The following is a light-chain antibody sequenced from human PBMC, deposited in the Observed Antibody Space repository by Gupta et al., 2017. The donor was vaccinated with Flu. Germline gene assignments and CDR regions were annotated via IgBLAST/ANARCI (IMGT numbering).Light chain of an antibody. CDR1: QNINNF. J-gene: IGKJ4*01. CDR2: DAS. CDR3: QQRSNWPLT. V-gene: IGKV3-11*01. Sequence: EIVLTQSPATLSLSPGERGTLSCRSTQNINNFLAWYQQKPGQVPRLLISDASNRTTSIPNRFSGSGSGTDFTLTINGLAPEDSAIYYCQQRSNWPLTFGGGTRVEIK.